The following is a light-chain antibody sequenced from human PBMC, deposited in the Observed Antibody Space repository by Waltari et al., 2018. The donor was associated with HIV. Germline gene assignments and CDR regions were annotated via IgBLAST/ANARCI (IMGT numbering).Light chain of an antibody. V-gene: IGLV2-23*02. CDR2: EVY. CDR3: CSYAGSNIP. J-gene: IGLJ2*01. Sequence: QSALTQPASVSGSFGQSITIPCTATNRDVGGYNLVSCYQHHPGKAPKLIIYEVYKLPSGVSNRFSGSKSGNSASLTISGLQAEDEADYYCCSYAGSNIPFGGGTKVTVL. CDR1: NRDVGGYNL.